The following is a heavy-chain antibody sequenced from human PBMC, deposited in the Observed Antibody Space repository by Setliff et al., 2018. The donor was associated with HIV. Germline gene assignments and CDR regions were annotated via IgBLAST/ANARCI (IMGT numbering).Heavy chain of an antibody. J-gene: IGHJ4*02. Sequence: SETLSLTCAVYGGSLSGYYWGWIRQPPGKGLEWIGTISYTGSTYYDPSLKSRVTISLDTSKNQFFLKLSSVTAPDTAIYYCARQTWEYYDTLTGYYRSPKNFDSWGQGTLVTVSS. CDR3: ARQTWEYYDTLTGYYRSPKNFDS. D-gene: IGHD3-9*01. V-gene: IGHV4-39*01. CDR1: GGSLSGYY. CDR2: ISYTGST.